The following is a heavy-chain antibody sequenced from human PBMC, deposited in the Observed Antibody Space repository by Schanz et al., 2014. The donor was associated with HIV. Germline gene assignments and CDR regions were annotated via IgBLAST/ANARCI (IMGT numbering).Heavy chain of an antibody. J-gene: IGHJ4*02. CDR3: AKPEYDSSGNSQSHFDY. D-gene: IGHD3-22*01. CDR2: TSYDGIKK. CDR1: GFPFNSYG. Sequence: QVRLVESGGGVVRPGRSLKLSCVASGFPFNSYGMHWVRQAPGKGLEWVAVTSYDGIKKNFADSVNGRFTISRDNSKNTLYLQMTTLRTEDTAVYYCAKPEYDSSGNSQSHFDYWGQGTLVTVSS. V-gene: IGHV3-30*18.